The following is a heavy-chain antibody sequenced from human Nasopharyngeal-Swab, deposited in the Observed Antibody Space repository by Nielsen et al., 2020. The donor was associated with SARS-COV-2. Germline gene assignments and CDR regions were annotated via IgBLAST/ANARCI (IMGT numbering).Heavy chain of an antibody. CDR3: AYGRSPDDYSHCDPLVYFDY. V-gene: IGHV5-51*01. CDR2: IYPRDSDT. D-gene: IGHD4-11*01. Sequence: VRQMPGKGLEWMGIIYPRDSDTRYSPSFQGQVTISADKSISTAYLQWSSLKASDTAMYYCAYGRSPDDYSHCDPLVYFDYWGQGTLVTVSS. J-gene: IGHJ4*02.